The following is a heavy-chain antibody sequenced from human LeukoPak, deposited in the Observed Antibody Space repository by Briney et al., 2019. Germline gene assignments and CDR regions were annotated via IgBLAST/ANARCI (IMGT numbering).Heavy chain of an antibody. D-gene: IGHD2-15*01. CDR1: GYTFTNFY. CDR3: ARDGGPVQFDP. Sequence: ASVKVSCKTSGYTFTNFYMHWVRQAPGQGLEWMGIINPSGANTGYAQKFQGRVTMTRDTSTSTVYMELSSLRSQDTAVYYCARDGGPVQFDPWGQGTLVTVSS. J-gene: IGHJ5*02. V-gene: IGHV1-46*01. CDR2: INPSGANT.